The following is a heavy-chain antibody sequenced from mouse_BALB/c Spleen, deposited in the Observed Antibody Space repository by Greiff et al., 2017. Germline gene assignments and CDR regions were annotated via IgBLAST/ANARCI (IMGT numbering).Heavy chain of an antibody. Sequence: VQLQQSGAELVRSGASVKLSCTASGFNIKDYYMHWVKQRPEQGLEWIGWIDPENGDTEYAPKFQGKATMTADTSSNTAYLQLSSLTSEDTAVYYCRYDRTYYAMDYWGQGTSVTVSS. CDR2: IDPENGDT. D-gene: IGHD2-14*01. V-gene: IGHV14-4*02. CDR3: RYDRTYYAMDY. CDR1: GFNIKDYY. J-gene: IGHJ4*01.